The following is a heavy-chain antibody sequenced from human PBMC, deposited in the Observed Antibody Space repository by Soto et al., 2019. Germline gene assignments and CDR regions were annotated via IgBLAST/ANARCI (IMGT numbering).Heavy chain of an antibody. J-gene: IGHJ4*02. D-gene: IGHD6-19*01. Sequence: QVQLVESGGDVVQPGRSLRLSCAASGFTFSSYAMHWVRQAPGKGLEWVAVISYDGNNKYYADTVKGRFTISRDNSKNTLYLQINSHRADDMAVYYWARNRGSGLYWTDYCGKGTLVTVSS. V-gene: IGHV3-30-3*01. CDR1: GFTFSSYA. CDR2: ISYDGNNK. CDR3: ARNRGSGLYWTDY.